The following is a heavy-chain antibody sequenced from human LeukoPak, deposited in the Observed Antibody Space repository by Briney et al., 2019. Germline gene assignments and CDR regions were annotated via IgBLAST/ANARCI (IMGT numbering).Heavy chain of an antibody. CDR1: GFTFSSYG. V-gene: IGHV3-23*01. CDR3: ASDTYDISVPAPGSDY. Sequence: GGSLRLSCAASGFTFSSYGMSWVRQAPGKGLEWVSAISGSGDYTYYADSVKGRFTISRDNSKNTVYLQMNSLRAEDTALYYCASDTYDISVPAPGSDYWGQGTLVTVSS. J-gene: IGHJ4*02. D-gene: IGHD3-9*01. CDR2: ISGSGDYT.